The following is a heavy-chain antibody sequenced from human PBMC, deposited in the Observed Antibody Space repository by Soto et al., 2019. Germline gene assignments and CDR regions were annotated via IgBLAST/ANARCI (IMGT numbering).Heavy chain of an antibody. V-gene: IGHV1-69*01. CDR2: IVPLLGTA. J-gene: IGHJ2*01. CDR3: ARDRGSQNWYFGV. D-gene: IGHD3-10*01. Sequence: QVQLVQSGAEVKKPGSSVKVSCKASGDIFSSYPFSWVRQAPGQGLEWMGGIVPLLGTADYAQKFQDRVTITADDSTSTVYMELSSLRSDGTAVDYCARDRGSQNWYFGVWGRGTLVSVSS. CDR1: GDIFSSYP.